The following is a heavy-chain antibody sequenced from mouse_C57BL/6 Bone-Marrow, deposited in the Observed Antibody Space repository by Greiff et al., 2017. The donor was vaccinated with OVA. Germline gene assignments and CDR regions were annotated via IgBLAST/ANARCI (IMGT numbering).Heavy chain of an antibody. D-gene: IGHD1-2*01. V-gene: IGHV5-17*01. CDR3: ARLITPGYFDV. Sequence: EVKVEESGGGLVKPGGSLKLSCAASGFTFSDYGMHWVRQAPEKGLEWVAYISSGSSTIYYADTVKGRFTISRDNAKNTLFLQMTSLRSEDTAMYYCARLITPGYFDVWGTGTTVTVSS. CDR1: GFTFSDYG. J-gene: IGHJ1*03. CDR2: ISSGSSTI.